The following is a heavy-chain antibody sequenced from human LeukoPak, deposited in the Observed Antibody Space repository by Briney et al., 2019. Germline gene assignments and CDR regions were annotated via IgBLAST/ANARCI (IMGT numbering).Heavy chain of an antibody. D-gene: IGHD6-13*01. CDR3: TKETYSSSWYSTF. CDR1: GFTFDDYA. Sequence: PGWSLRLSCAASGFTFDDYAMHWVRQPPGKGLEWVSSISWKSGTIGYADSVKGRFTISRDNAKNSLFLQMNSLRPEDTALYYCTKETYSSSWYSTFWGQGTLVTVSS. J-gene: IGHJ4*02. CDR2: ISWKSGTI. V-gene: IGHV3-9*01.